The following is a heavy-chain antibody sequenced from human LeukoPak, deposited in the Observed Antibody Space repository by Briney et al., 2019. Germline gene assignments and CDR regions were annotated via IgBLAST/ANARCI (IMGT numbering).Heavy chain of an antibody. J-gene: IGHJ5*02. CDR2: INPNSGGT. D-gene: IGHD3-10*01. V-gene: IGHV1-2*02. CDR3: ARGSYYGSGSYSWWFDP. CDR1: GYTFTGYY. Sequence: ASVKVSCKASGYTFTGYYMHWVRQAPGQGLEWMGWINPNSGGTNYAQKFQGRVTMTRDTSISTAYMELSRLRSDDTAVYYCARGSYYGSGSYSWWFDPWGQGTLVTVSS.